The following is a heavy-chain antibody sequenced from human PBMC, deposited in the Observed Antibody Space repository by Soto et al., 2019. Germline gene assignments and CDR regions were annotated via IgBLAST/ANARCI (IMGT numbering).Heavy chain of an antibody. CDR2: IKSKNDGGTT. Sequence: GGSLRLSCAASGFTFITAWMNWVRQAPGKGQEWVGRIKSKNDGGTTDYAAPVKGRFTISRDDSKNTVYLQMNSLRTEDTALYYCAADLPGHGGGYEFDYWGQGTPVTVS. CDR3: AADLPGHGGGYEFDY. J-gene: IGHJ4*01. D-gene: IGHD2-15*01. V-gene: IGHV3-15*07. CDR1: GFTFITAW.